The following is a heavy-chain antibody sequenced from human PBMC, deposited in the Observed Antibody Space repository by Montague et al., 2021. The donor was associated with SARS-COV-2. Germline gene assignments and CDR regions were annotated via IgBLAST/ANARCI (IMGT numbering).Heavy chain of an antibody. V-gene: IGHV2-70*01. Sequence: PALVKPTQTLTLTCTFSGFSLSTSGMCVSWIRQPPGKALEWLALIDWDDDKYYSTSLKTRLTISKDTSKNQVVLTMTNMDPVDTATYYCARLYHSILGADNYGMDVWGQGTPVTVSS. J-gene: IGHJ6*02. CDR2: IDWDDDK. CDR1: GFSLSTSGMC. CDR3: ARLYHSILGADNYGMDV. D-gene: IGHD3-3*02.